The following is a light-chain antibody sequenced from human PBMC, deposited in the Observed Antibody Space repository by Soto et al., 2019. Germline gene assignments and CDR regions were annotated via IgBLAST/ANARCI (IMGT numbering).Light chain of an antibody. V-gene: IGKV3-15*01. Sequence: EIVMTQSPGTLSLSPGERATLSCRASQSVSTNLAWYQQIPGQAPRLLIYGASTRATGIPARFNGSGSGTEFTLAISSLQSEDFAVYYCQHYNDWPQTFGLGTKVEIK. CDR2: GAS. CDR1: QSVSTN. J-gene: IGKJ1*01. CDR3: QHYNDWPQT.